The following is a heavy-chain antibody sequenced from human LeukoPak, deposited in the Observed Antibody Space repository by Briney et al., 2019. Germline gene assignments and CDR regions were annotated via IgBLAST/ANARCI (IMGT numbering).Heavy chain of an antibody. J-gene: IGHJ5*02. CDR3: AKDWGDSSKWYSGNWFDP. V-gene: IGHV1-3*01. CDR2: INAGNGDT. D-gene: IGHD6-13*01. CDR1: GYTFTNYA. Sequence: ASVKVSCKASGYTFTNYAMHWVRQAPGRRLEWMGWINAGNGDTKYSQRFQGRVTMTRDTSASTAYMELSSLRSEDTAVYYCAKDWGDSSKWYSGNWFDPWGQGTPVTVSS.